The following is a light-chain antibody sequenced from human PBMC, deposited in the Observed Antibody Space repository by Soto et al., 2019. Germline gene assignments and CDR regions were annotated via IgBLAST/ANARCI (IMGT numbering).Light chain of an antibody. J-gene: IGLJ1*01. V-gene: IGLV2-14*01. CDR3: SSYTSSSTLGV. CDR1: SSDVGGYNY. CDR2: DVS. Sequence: QSALTQPASVSGSPGQSITISCTGTSSDVGGYNYVSWYQQHPGKAPKLMIYDVSNRPLGVSNRFSGSKSCNTASLTISGLQAEDEADYYCSSYTSSSTLGVFGTGTKLTVL.